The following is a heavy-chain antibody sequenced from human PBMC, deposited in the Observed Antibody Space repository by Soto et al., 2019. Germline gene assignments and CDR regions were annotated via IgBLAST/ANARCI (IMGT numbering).Heavy chain of an antibody. CDR2: ISYDGSNK. CDR3: AKACEVRGVIMDGMDV. Sequence: PGGSLRLSYAASGFTFSSYGMHWVRQAPGKGLEWVAVISYDGSNKYYADSVKGRFTISRDNSKNTLYLQMNSLRAEDTAVYYCAKACEVRGVIMDGMDVWGQGTTVTVSS. J-gene: IGHJ6*02. CDR1: GFTFSSYG. D-gene: IGHD3-10*01. V-gene: IGHV3-30*18.